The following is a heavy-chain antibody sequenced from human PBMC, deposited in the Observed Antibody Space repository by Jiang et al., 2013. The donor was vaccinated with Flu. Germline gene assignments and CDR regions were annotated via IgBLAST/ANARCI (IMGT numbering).Heavy chain of an antibody. CDR1: GYTLTELS. CDR3: ATVISTAAAGTYFDY. CDR2: FDPEDGET. V-gene: IGHV1-24*01. Sequence: SVKVSCKVSGYTLTELSMHWVRQAPGKGLEWMGGFDPEDGETIYAQKFQGRVTMTEDTSTDTAYMELSSLRSEDTAVYYCATVISTAAAGTYFDYWGQGTLVTVSS. D-gene: IGHD6-13*01. J-gene: IGHJ4*02.